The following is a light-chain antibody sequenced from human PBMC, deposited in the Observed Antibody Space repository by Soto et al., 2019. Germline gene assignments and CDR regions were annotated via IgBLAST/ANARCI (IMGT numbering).Light chain of an antibody. CDR2: AAS. CDR1: QSINTY. Sequence: DIQMTQSPSSLSASVGDRVTITCRASQSINTYLNWYQQKPGKAPKLLLYAASSLQSWVPSRFTGGGSGTDFTLTISSLQPEDFGTYYCQQSYKSPRTFAQGTKLEIK. J-gene: IGKJ2*02. CDR3: QQSYKSPRT. V-gene: IGKV1-39*01.